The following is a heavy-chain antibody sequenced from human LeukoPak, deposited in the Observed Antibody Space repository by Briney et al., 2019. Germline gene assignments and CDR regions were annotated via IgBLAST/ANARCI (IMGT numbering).Heavy chain of an antibody. Sequence: PGRSLRLSCAASGFTFRSYAMHWVRQAPGKGLEWVAVISYDGGNKYYADSVKGRFTISRDNSKNTVYLQMNSLRAEDTAVYYCARIQVDTAMTHDAFDIWGQGAMVTVSS. CDR2: ISYDGGNK. D-gene: IGHD5-18*01. V-gene: IGHV3-30*04. CDR1: GFTFRSYA. J-gene: IGHJ3*02. CDR3: ARIQVDTAMTHDAFDI.